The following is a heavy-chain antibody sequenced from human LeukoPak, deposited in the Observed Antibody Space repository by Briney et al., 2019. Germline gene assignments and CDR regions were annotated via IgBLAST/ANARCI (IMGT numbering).Heavy chain of an antibody. J-gene: IGHJ4*02. Sequence: PSETLSLTCAVSGYSISSGYYWGWIRQPPGKGLEWIGSIYHSGSTYYNPSLKSRVTISVDTSKNQFSLKLSSVTAADPAVYYCARQGIAAVQRDYWGQATLVTVSS. D-gene: IGHD6-13*01. CDR3: ARQGIAAVQRDY. CDR1: GYSISSGYY. V-gene: IGHV4-38-2*01. CDR2: IYHSGST.